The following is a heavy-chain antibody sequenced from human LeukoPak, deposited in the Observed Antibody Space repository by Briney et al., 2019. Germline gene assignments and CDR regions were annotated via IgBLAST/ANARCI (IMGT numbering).Heavy chain of an antibody. CDR3: AKDRDGYNPDY. V-gene: IGHV3-23*01. J-gene: IGHJ4*02. D-gene: IGHD5-24*01. CDR2: ISDSGTHI. Sequence: GGSLRLSCAASGFTFCSYAMSWVRQAPGEGLEWVSSISDSGTHIYYPDSVKGRFTISRDNSKNTVYLQMNSLRAEDTAVYYCAKDRDGYNPDYWGQGTLVSVSS. CDR1: GFTFCSYA.